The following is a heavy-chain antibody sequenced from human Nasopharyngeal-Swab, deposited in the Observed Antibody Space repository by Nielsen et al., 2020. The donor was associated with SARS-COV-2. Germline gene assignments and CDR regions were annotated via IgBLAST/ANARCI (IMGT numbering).Heavy chain of an antibody. CDR2: ISYDGSNK. V-gene: IGHV3-30*18. Sequence: GGSLRLSCAASGFTFSSYGMHWVRQAPGKGLEWVAVISYDGSNKYYADSVKGRFTISRDNSKNTLYLQMNSLRAEDTAVYYCAKDWGYKSDYHYYMDVWGKGTTVTVSS. CDR3: AKDWGYKSDYHYYMDV. D-gene: IGHD5-18*01. CDR1: GFTFSSYG. J-gene: IGHJ6*03.